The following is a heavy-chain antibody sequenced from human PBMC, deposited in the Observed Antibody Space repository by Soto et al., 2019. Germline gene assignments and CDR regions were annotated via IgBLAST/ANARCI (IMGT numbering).Heavy chain of an antibody. D-gene: IGHD3-10*02. CDR1: GYTFTGYY. CDR2: INPNSGGT. V-gene: IGHV1-2*02. Sequence: QVQLVQSGAEVKKPGASVKVSCKASGYTFTGYYMHWVRQAPGQGLEWMGWINPNSGGTNYAQKFQGRVTMTRDTSISTAYMELSRLRSDDTAVYYCARDVRRTSAPMRGPFDYWGQGTLVTVSS. CDR3: ARDVRRTSAPMRGPFDY. J-gene: IGHJ4*02.